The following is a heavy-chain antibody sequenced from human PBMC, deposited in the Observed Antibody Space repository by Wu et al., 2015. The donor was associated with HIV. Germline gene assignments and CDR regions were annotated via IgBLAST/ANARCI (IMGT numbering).Heavy chain of an antibody. CDR2: INPNSGGT. D-gene: IGHD6-6*01. V-gene: IGHV1-2*02. CDR1: GYTFTGYY. Sequence: QVQLVQSGAEVKKPGASVKVSCKASGYTFTGYYMHWVRQAPGQGLEWMGWINPNSGGTNYAQKFQGRVTMTRDTSISTAYMELSRLRSDDTAVYYCAIPDPWVFEYSIPEESGYFDYWGQGTLVTVSS. J-gene: IGHJ4*02. CDR3: AIPDPWVFEYSIPEESGYFDY.